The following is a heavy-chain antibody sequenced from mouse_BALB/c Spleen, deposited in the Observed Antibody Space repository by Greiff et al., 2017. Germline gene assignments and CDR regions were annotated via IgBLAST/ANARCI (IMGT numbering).Heavy chain of an antibody. CDR3: ARSGETARAWFAY. J-gene: IGHJ3*01. V-gene: IGHV1-54*01. Sequence: VKLQESGAELVRPGTSVKVSCKASGYAFTNYLIEWVKQRPGQGLEWIGVINPGSGGTNYNEKFKGKATLTADKSSSTAYMQLSSLTSDDSAVYFCARSGETARAWFAYWGQGTLVTVSA. CDR1: GYAFTNYL. D-gene: IGHD3-2*01. CDR2: INPGSGGT.